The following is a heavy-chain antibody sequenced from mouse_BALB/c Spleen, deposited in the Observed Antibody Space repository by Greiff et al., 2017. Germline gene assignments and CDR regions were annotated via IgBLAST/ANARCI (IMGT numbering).Heavy chain of an antibody. CDR1: GFNIKDYY. J-gene: IGHJ2*01. CDR2: IDPENGDT. CDR3: NPIYDGYFYFDY. Sequence: VQLKESGAELVRSGASVKLSCTASGFNIKDYYMHWVKQRPEQGLEWIGWIDPENGDTEYAPKFQGKATMTADTSSNTAYLQLSSLTSEDTAVYYCNPIYDGYFYFDYWGQGTTLTVSS. V-gene: IGHV14-4*02. D-gene: IGHD2-3*01.